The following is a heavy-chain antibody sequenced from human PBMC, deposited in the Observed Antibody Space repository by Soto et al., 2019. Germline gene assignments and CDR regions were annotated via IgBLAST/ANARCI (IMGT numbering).Heavy chain of an antibody. J-gene: IGHJ4*02. CDR2: MYDSGSS. Sequence: QVQLQESGPGLVKPSETLSLTCAVSGGSIDTPNWWSWYRRPPGKGLEWIGEMYDSGSSNRNPSLNSRVTRSLDTANNHFPMKLTSLTAAATAIYYCAREGFDHRTDSWGQGIPVTVSS. CDR1: GGSIDTPNW. V-gene: IGHV4-4*02. CDR3: AREGFDHRTDS.